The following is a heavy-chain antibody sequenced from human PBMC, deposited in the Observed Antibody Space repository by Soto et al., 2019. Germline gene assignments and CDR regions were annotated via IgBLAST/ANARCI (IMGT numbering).Heavy chain of an antibody. CDR1: GYSFTSYW. D-gene: IGHD2-2*01. V-gene: IGHV5-10-1*01. CDR3: ASHTSRRSGYYFYYGMDV. J-gene: IGHJ6*02. CDR2: IDPSDSYT. Sequence: KISCKGSGYSFTSYWINWVRQMPGKGLEWMGRIDPSDSYTNYSPSLQGHVTISADKSTSTAYLQWSTLKASDTAMYYCASHTSRRSGYYFYYGMDVWGQGTTVTVSS.